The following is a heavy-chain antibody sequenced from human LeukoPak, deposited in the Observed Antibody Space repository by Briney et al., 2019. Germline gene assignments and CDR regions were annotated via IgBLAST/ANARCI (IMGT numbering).Heavy chain of an antibody. Sequence: PGGSLRLSCAASGFTFSSYGMHWVRQAPGKGLEWVAFIRYDGSNKYYADSVKGRFTISRDNSKNTLYLQMNSLRAEDTAVYYCARLVLEWEPNQHPLDYWGQGTLVTVSS. CDR2: IRYDGSNK. CDR1: GFTFSSYG. V-gene: IGHV3-30*02. CDR3: ARLVLEWEPNQHPLDY. J-gene: IGHJ4*02. D-gene: IGHD1-26*01.